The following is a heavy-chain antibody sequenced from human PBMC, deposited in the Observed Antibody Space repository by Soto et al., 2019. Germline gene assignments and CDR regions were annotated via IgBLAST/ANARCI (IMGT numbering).Heavy chain of an antibody. CDR1: GGSISSGGYY. CDR2: IYYSGTT. CDR3: ASQATGWYPDY. V-gene: IGHV4-31*03. D-gene: IGHD6-19*01. Sequence: QVQLQESGPGLVKPSQTLSLTCNVSGGSISSGGYYWSWIRQHPGKGLEWIGYIYYSGTTYYNPSLRSRLTISGDTSKNQFSRKLSSVTAADTAVYYCASQATGWYPDYWGQGTLVTVSS. J-gene: IGHJ4*02.